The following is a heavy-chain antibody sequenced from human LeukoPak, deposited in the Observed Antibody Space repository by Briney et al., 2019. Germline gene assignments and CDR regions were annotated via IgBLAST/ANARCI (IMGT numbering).Heavy chain of an antibody. CDR2: IYYSGST. CDR3: ARRSYNLSWRSNRYYFDY. CDR1: GGSISSSSYY. V-gene: IGHV4-39*07. Sequence: SETLSLTCTVSGGSISSSSYYWGWIRQPPGKGLEWIGSIYYSGSTYYNPSLKSRVTISVDTSKNQFSLKLSSVTAADTAVYYCARRSYNLSWRSNRYYFDYWARGTQVTVSS. J-gene: IGHJ4*02. D-gene: IGHD1-14*01.